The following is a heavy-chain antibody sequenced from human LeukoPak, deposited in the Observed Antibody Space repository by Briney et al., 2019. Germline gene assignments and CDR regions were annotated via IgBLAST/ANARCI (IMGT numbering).Heavy chain of an antibody. CDR3: AREFPEYSSSWYGYFDY. CDR1: GFTVSGNY. V-gene: IGHV3-53*01. Sequence: PGGSLRLSCAASGFTVSGNYMSWVRQAPGKGPEWVLVIYSGGSTYYADSVKGRFTISRDNSKNALYLQMNSLRAEDTAVYYCAREFPEYSSSWYGYFDYWGQGTLVTVSS. CDR2: IYSGGST. D-gene: IGHD6-13*01. J-gene: IGHJ4*02.